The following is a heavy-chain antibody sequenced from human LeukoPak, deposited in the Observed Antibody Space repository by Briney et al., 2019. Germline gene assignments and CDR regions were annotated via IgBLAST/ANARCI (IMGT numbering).Heavy chain of an antibody. Sequence: PGGSLRLSCTASGFTFSSYAMSWVRQAPGKGLEWVSAISGSGGSTYYADSVKGRFTISRDNSKNTLYLQMNSLRAEDTAVYYCANPPSNNYESSGSPPSRSDYWGQGTLVTVSS. V-gene: IGHV3-23*01. J-gene: IGHJ4*02. D-gene: IGHD3-22*01. CDR3: ANPPSNNYESSGSPPSRSDY. CDR2: ISGSGGST. CDR1: GFTFSSYA.